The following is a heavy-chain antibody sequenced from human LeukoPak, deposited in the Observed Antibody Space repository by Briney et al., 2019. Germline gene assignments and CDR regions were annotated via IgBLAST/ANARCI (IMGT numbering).Heavy chain of an antibody. D-gene: IGHD3-10*01. CDR2: IYYDGNT. V-gene: IGHV4-39*07. J-gene: IGHJ5*02. CDR3: ARDVGS. CDR1: GASISSATYY. Sequence: SETLSLTCTVSGASISSATYYWGWIRQPPGKGLEWIGTIYYDGNTYYNPSLKSRVTISPDMSKNQFSLRLTSVTAADTAVYYCARDVGSWGQGTLVTVSS.